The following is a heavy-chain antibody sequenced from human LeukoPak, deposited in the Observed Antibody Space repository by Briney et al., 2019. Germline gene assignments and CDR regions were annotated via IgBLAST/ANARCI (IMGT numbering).Heavy chain of an antibody. CDR1: GYTFISYG. J-gene: IGHJ6*03. V-gene: IGHV1-18*01. Sequence: ASVKVPCKASGYTFISYGISWVRPAPGQGLEWMGWISAYNGNTNYAQKLQGRVTMTTDTSTSTAYMELRSLRSDDTAVYYCARGGEFYDFWSGYPNPTYYYYMDVWGKGTTVTVSS. CDR2: ISAYNGNT. CDR3: ARGGEFYDFWSGYPNPTYYYYMDV. D-gene: IGHD3-3*01.